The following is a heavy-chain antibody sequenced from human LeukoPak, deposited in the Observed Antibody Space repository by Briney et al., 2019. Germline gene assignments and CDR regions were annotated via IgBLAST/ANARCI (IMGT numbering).Heavy chain of an antibody. J-gene: IGHJ4*02. V-gene: IGHV4-38-2*02. CDR3: ARDDGHKSYYFDY. CDR1: GYSISSGYY. Sequence: PSETLSLTCTVSGYSISSGYYWSWIRQPPGKGLEWIGYIYHSGSTYYNPSLKSRVTISVDRSKNQFSLKLSSVTAADTAVYYCARDDGHKSYYFDYWGQGTLVTVSS. CDR2: IYHSGST. D-gene: IGHD5-24*01.